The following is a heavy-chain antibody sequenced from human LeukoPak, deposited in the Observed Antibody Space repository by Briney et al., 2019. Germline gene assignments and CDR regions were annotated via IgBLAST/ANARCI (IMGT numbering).Heavy chain of an antibody. V-gene: IGHV1-69*05. J-gene: IGHJ5*02. D-gene: IGHD3-22*01. CDR2: IIPIFGTA. Sequence: GASVKVSCKASGGTFSSYAISWVRQAPGQGLEWMGGIIPIFGTANYAQKFQGRVTITTDESTSTAYMELSSLRSEDTAVYYRARCYYDSSGYYYLNWFDPWGQGTLVTVSS. CDR3: ARCYYDSSGYYYLNWFDP. CDR1: GGTFSSYA.